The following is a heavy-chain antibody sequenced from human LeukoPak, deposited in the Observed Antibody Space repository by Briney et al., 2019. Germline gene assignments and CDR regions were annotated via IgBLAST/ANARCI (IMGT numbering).Heavy chain of an antibody. CDR1: GFTFSSYA. CDR2: ISGSGGST. V-gene: IGHV3-23*01. J-gene: IGHJ3*01. D-gene: IGHD6-19*01. Sequence: GGSLRLSCAASGFTFSSYAMNWVRQAPGKGLEWVSSISGSGGSTYYADSVKGRFTISRDNSKNTLYLQMNSLRAGDTAVYYCARLFFSGWSGDAFDVWGQGTMVSVSS. CDR3: ARLFFSGWSGDAFDV.